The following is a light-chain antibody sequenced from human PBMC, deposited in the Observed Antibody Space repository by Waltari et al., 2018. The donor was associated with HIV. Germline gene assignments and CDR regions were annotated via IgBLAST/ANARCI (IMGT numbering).Light chain of an antibody. V-gene: IGLV2-14*01. CDR1: SSDVGGYNY. CDR3: SSYTSSSTLVV. Sequence: SALTQPASVSGSPGQSITISCTGTSSDVGGYNYVSWYQQHPGKAPKLMIYEVSNRPSGVSNRVSCSKSGNTASLTISGLQAEDEADYYCSSYTSSSTLVVFGGGTKLTVL. CDR2: EVS. J-gene: IGLJ2*01.